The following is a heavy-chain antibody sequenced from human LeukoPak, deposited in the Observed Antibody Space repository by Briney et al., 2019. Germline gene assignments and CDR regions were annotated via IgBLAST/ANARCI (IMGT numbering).Heavy chain of an antibody. V-gene: IGHV4-39*07. D-gene: IGHD3-3*02. CDR2: IYPSGST. Sequence: PSETLSLTCTVSGGSISSSSQYWGWIRQPPGKGLEWIGSIYPSGSTYYNPSLKSRVTISVDTSKNQFSLRLTSVTAADTAVYYCASCSVRDNHFWGGYYYMDLWGNGTTVTVSS. CDR3: ASCSVRDNHFWGGYYYMDL. CDR1: GGSISSSSQY. J-gene: IGHJ6*03.